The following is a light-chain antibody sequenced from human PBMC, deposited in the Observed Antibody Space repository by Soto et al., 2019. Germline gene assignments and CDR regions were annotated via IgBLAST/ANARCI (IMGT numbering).Light chain of an antibody. V-gene: IGLV2-14*01. CDR1: SSDVGGDNY. CDR3: SSSTSISTFV. Sequence: QSALTQPASVSGSPGQSITISCTGTSSDVGGDNYVSWYQQHPGKAPKLIIYEVTYRPSGISNRFSGSKSGNTASLTISGLPAEDEDEYYCSSSTSISTFVFGTGIKLTVL. J-gene: IGLJ1*01. CDR2: EVT.